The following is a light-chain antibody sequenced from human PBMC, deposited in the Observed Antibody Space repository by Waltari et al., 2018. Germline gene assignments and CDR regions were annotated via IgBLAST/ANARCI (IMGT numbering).Light chain of an antibody. CDR1: SSYVGGYNY. V-gene: IGLV2-14*01. Sequence: QSALTQPASVSGSPGQSITISCTGTSSYVGGYNYVSWYQQPPGKAPKLMIYDVSNRPSGVSNRFSGSKSGNTASLTISGLQAEDEADYYCSSYTSSSTLRVFGTGTKVTVL. J-gene: IGLJ1*01. CDR3: SSYTSSSTLRV. CDR2: DVS.